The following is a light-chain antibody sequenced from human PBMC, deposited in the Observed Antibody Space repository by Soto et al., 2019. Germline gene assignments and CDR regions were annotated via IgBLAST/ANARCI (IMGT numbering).Light chain of an antibody. CDR1: SSDVGGYNY. J-gene: IGLJ2*01. CDR3: NSFAGSKNLGL. V-gene: IGLV2-8*01. Sequence: QSALTQPPSASGSPGQSVTISCTGTSSDVGGYNYVSWYQQHPGKAPKLMIYEVTKRPSGVPDRFSGSKSGNTASLTVSGLQAEDEADYYCNSFAGSKNLGLFGRGTKLTVL. CDR2: EVT.